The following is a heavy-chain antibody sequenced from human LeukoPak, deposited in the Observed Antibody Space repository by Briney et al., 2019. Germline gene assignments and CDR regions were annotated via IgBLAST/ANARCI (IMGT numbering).Heavy chain of an antibody. Sequence: SVKFSCKASGYTFTSYGISWVRQAPGQGLEWMGWISAYNGNTNYAQKLQGRVTMTTDTSTSTAYMELRSLRSDDTAVYYCAREVAALDAFDIWGQGTMVTVSS. CDR2: ISAYNGNT. CDR1: GYTFTSYG. CDR3: AREVAALDAFDI. D-gene: IGHD6-13*01. V-gene: IGHV1-18*01. J-gene: IGHJ3*02.